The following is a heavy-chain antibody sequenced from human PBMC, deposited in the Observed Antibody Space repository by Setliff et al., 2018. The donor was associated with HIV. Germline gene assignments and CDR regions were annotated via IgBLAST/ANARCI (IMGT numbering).Heavy chain of an antibody. CDR1: GGTFTGYS. CDR2: IIPIFGTA. Sequence: SVKVSCKASGGTFTGYSITWVRQAPGKGLEWMGTIIPIFGTANYAQKFQGRVTITADESTSTAYMELNSLRSEDTAVFYCARGYSYFSGGSYLDYWGQGTLVTVSS. J-gene: IGHJ4*02. CDR3: ARGYSYFSGGSYLDY. D-gene: IGHD2-15*01. V-gene: IGHV1-69*13.